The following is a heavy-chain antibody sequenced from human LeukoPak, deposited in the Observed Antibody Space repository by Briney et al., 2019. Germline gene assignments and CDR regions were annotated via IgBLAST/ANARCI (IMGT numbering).Heavy chain of an antibody. J-gene: IGHJ4*02. CDR2: ITWDGGRT. V-gene: IGHV3-43*01. CDR1: GFNFNGYT. CDR3: AKDFGLGSGYYHALDS. D-gene: IGHD3-22*01. Sequence: GGSLRLSCTASGFNFNGYTMHWVCQAPGKGLEWVSLITWDGGRTYYADSLKGRFAISRDNNKNSLYLQMNSLRIEDTAFYYCAKDFGLGSGYYHALDSWGQGTLVTVSS.